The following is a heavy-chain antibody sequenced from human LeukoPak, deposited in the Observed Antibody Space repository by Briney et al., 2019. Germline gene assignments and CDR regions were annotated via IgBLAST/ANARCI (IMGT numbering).Heavy chain of an antibody. CDR1: GFTFSGST. CDR2: IRSKANSYAT. Sequence: GGSLRLSCAASGFTFSGSTMHWVRQASGKGLEWVGRIRSKANSYATAYAASVKGRFTISRDDSKNTAYLQMNSLKTEDTAVYYCTRGGHNNYYDGMDVWGQGTTVIVSS. J-gene: IGHJ6*02. D-gene: IGHD5-24*01. V-gene: IGHV3-73*01. CDR3: TRGGHNNYYDGMDV.